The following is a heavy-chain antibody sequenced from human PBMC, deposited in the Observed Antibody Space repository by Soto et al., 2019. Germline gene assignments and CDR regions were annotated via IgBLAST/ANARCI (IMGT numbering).Heavy chain of an antibody. Sequence: QVHLVESGGGVVQPGRSLTISCVGSGCAFSTYGMHWVRQAPAKGLEWVALISYDGTDKYYADSVKGRFSISGDNSKQTLSRQMHSPRPEYTAVYHWAKDFVAWSDAWAHGTLVNVSS. D-gene: IGHD3-9*01. J-gene: IGHJ5*01. V-gene: IGHV3-30*18. CDR1: GCAFSTYG. CDR2: ISYDGTDK. CDR3: AKDFVAWSDA.